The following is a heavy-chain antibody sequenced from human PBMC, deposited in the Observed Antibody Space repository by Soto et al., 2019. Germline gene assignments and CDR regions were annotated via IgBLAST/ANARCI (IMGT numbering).Heavy chain of an antibody. CDR3: VRWVVVGARRYFDY. D-gene: IGHD1-26*01. CDR2: IIPIFGTA. J-gene: IGHJ4*02. CDR1: GGTFSSYA. V-gene: IGHV1-69*13. Sequence: SVKVSCKASGGTFSSYAISWVRQAPGQGLEWMGGIIPIFGTANYAQKFQGRVTITADESTSTAYMELSSLRSEDTAVYYCVRWVVVGARRYFDYWGQGTLVTVSS.